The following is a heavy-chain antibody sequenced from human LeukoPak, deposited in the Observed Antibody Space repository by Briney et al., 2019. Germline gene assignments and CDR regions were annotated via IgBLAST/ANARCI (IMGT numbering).Heavy chain of an antibody. CDR1: GGSISSYY. J-gene: IGHJ5*02. Sequence: PSETLSLTCTVSGGSISSYYWSWIRQPPGKGLEWIGYIYYSGSTNYNPSLKSRVTISVDTSKNQFSLKLSSVTAADTAVYYCARGEARITIFGVPSWFDPWGQGTLVTVSS. CDR3: ARGEARITIFGVPSWFDP. V-gene: IGHV4-59*08. CDR2: IYYSGST. D-gene: IGHD3-3*01.